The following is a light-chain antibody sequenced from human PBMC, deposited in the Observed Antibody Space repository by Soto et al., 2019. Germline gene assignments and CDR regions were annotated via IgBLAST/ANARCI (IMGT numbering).Light chain of an antibody. CDR1: QRVSSSH. CDR3: QQYGSSLIT. J-gene: IGKJ5*01. CDR2: GAS. Sequence: EIGWPQSPGPLSLSPGERATLSCRASQRVSSSHLAWYQQKPGQAPRLLIYGASSRATGIPDRFSGSGSGTDFTLTISRLEPEDFAVYYCQQYGSSLITFGQGTRLEIK. V-gene: IGKV3-20*01.